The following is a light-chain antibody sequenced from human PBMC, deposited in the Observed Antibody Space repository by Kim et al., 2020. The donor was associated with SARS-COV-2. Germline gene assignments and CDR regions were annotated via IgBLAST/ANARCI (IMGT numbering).Light chain of an antibody. J-gene: IGLJ2*01. CDR1: DLGDKF. Sequence: VPPGQTATITCSGGDLGDKFVCWYQQRPGQSPVLVLYQDAKRPSGIPERFSGSNSGNTATLTVSGTQAMDEAVYYCQAWASNTVVFGGGTQLTVL. V-gene: IGLV3-1*01. CDR3: QAWASNTVV. CDR2: QDA.